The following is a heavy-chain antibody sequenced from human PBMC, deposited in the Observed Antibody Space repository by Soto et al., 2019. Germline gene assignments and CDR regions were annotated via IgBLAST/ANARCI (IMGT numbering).Heavy chain of an antibody. J-gene: IGHJ3*02. CDR3: AKNRGYNYGHDAFDI. CDR1: GFTFSSYG. V-gene: IGHV3-30*18. D-gene: IGHD5-18*01. CDR2: ISYDGSDN. Sequence: QVQLVESGGGVVQPGKSQRLSCAAFGFTFSSYGMHWVRQAPGRGLEWVAVISYDGSDNYYGDSVKGRFTISRDNSKNTLYLQMNSLRTEDTAVYYCAKNRGYNYGHDAFDIWGQGTMVTVSS.